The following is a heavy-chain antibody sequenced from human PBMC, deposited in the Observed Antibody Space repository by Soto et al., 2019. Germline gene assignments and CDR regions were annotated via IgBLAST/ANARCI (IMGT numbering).Heavy chain of an antibody. V-gene: IGHV1-69*13. CDR3: ARDVAGFFDY. D-gene: IGHD2-21*01. Sequence: SVKVSCKTSGGTLSSYAVSWVRQAPGQGLEWMGGIIPIFGTANYAQKFQGRVTITADESTSTAYMELSSLRSEDTAVYYCARDVAGFFDYWGQGTLVTVSS. J-gene: IGHJ4*02. CDR2: IIPIFGTA. CDR1: GGTLSSYA.